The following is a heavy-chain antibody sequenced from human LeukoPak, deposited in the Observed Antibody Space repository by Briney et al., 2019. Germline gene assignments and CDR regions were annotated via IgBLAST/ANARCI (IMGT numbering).Heavy chain of an antibody. D-gene: IGHD2-15*01. J-gene: IGHJ6*02. Sequence: GGSLRLSCAASGFTFSSYAMSWVRQAPGKGLEWVSAISGSGGSTYYADSVKGRFTISRDNSKNTLYLQMNSLRAEDTAVCYCAAPRYCSGGSCYYYYGMDVWGQGTTVTVSS. CDR1: GFTFSSYA. CDR3: AAPRYCSGGSCYYYYGMDV. V-gene: IGHV3-23*01. CDR2: ISGSGGST.